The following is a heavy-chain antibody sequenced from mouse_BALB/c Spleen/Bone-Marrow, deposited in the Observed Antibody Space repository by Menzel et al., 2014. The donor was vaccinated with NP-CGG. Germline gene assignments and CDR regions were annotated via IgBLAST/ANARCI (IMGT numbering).Heavy chain of an antibody. CDR1: GFSLTIYG. Sequence: VQLQQSGPGLVAPPQSLSITCTVSGFSLTIYGVHWVRQPPGKGLEWLGVSWAGGSTSYNSALLSRLTISKDISKSQVFLKMNSLQTDDTAMYYCAREGYDHAMDYWGQGTSVTVSS. J-gene: IGHJ4*01. CDR3: AREGYDHAMDY. D-gene: IGHD2-14*01. V-gene: IGHV2-9*02. CDR2: SWAGGST.